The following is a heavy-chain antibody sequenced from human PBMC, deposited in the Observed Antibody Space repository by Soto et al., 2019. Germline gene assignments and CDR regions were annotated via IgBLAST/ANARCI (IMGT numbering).Heavy chain of an antibody. Sequence: SETLSLTCSVSGGSVSSGSYYWSWIRQPPGKGLEWIGYIYYSGSTNYNPSLKSRVTISVDTSKNQFSLKLSSVTAADTAVYYCARAPPYSYGYSFDYWGQGTLVTVSS. CDR2: IYYSGST. V-gene: IGHV4-61*01. D-gene: IGHD5-18*01. J-gene: IGHJ4*02. CDR1: GGSVSSGSYY. CDR3: ARAPPYSYGYSFDY.